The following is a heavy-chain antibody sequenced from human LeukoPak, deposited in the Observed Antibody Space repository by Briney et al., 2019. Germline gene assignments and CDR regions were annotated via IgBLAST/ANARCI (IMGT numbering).Heavy chain of an antibody. CDR1: GGSISSSSYY. V-gene: IGHV4-39*01. Sequence: SETLSLTCTVSGGSISSSSYYWAWIRQPPGKGLEWIGSIYYSGSTYYNPSLKSRVTISVDTSKNQFSLKLSSVTAADTAVYYCATVRGKSPFDYWGQGTLVTVSS. CDR2: IYYSGST. CDR3: ATVRGKSPFDY. J-gene: IGHJ4*02. D-gene: IGHD3-10*01.